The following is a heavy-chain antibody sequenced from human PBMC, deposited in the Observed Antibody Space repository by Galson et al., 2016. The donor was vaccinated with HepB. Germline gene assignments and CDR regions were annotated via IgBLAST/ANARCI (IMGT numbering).Heavy chain of an antibody. J-gene: IGHJ4*02. CDR1: GFTFSAYW. V-gene: IGHV3-74*01. Sequence: SLRLSCAASGFTFSAYWMHWARHSPGKGLVWVSRIKGDGSTTNYADSVKGRFTISRDNAKNTLYLEMNSMTVEDTAVYFCGRDLHVAAADYWGQGTLVTVSS. CDR3: GRDLHVAAADY. CDR2: IKGDGSTT. D-gene: IGHD6-13*01.